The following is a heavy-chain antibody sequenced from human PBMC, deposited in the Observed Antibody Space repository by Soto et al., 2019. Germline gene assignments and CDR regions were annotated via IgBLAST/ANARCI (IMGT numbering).Heavy chain of an antibody. J-gene: IGHJ6*02. V-gene: IGHV4-39*01. Sequence: QLQLQESGPGLVKPSETLSLTCTVSGGSISSSSYYWGWIRQPPGKGLEWIGSIYYSGSTYYNPSLKSRVTISVDTSKNQFSLKLSSVTAADTAVYYCARLALIAARPGDYYGMDVWGQGTTVTVSS. CDR1: GGSISSSSYY. CDR2: IYYSGST. CDR3: ARLALIAARPGDYYGMDV. D-gene: IGHD6-6*01.